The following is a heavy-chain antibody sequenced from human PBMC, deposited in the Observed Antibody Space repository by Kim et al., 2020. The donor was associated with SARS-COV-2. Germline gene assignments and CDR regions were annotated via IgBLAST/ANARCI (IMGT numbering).Heavy chain of an antibody. CDR1: GYTFTSYG. Sequence: ASVKVSCKASGYTFTSYGISWVRQAPGQGLEWMGWISAYNGNTNYAQKLQGRVTMTTDTSTSTAYMELRSLRSDDTAVYYCARAQKIGRWLIHSWFDPWGQGTLVTVTS. CDR3: ARAQKIGRWLIHSWFDP. V-gene: IGHV1-18*04. D-gene: IGHD6-19*01. CDR2: ISAYNGNT. J-gene: IGHJ5*02.